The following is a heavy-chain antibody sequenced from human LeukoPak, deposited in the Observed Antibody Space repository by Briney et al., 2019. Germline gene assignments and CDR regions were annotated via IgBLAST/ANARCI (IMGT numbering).Heavy chain of an antibody. CDR2: ISSSSYI. CDR1: GFTFSSYS. V-gene: IGHV3-21*01. D-gene: IGHD5-18*01. CDR3: ASYTQYSYGTTPFDY. Sequence: GGSLRLSCAASGFTFSSYSMYWGCQAPGKGLEWVSSISSSSYIYYADSVKGRFTISRDNAKNSLYLQMNSLRAEDTAVYYRASYTQYSYGTTPFDYWGQGTLVTVSS. J-gene: IGHJ4*02.